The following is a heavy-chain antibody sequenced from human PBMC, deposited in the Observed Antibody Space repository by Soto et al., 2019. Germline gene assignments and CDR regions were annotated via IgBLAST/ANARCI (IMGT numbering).Heavy chain of an antibody. D-gene: IGHD3-22*01. Sequence: PSETLSLTCAVSGGSFSGYYWSWIRQPPGKRLEWNGEFNQSGSTNYNPSLKSRVTISVDTSKNEFSLNLSSVTAADTAVYYCARLYRVAITTLPAKYFQHWGHGTLVTVAS. CDR3: ARLYRVAITTLPAKYFQH. V-gene: IGHV4-34*01. J-gene: IGHJ1*01. CDR2: FNQSGST. CDR1: GGSFSGYY.